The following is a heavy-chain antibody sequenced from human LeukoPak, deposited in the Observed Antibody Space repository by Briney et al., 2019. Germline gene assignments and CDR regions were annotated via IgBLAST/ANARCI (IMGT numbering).Heavy chain of an antibody. J-gene: IGHJ4*02. CDR2: INHSGST. Sequence: SETLSLTCAVYGGSFSGYYWSWIRQPPGKGLEWIGEINHSGSTNYNPSLKSRVTISVDTSKNQFSLKLSSVTAADTAVYYCARHGKGDIFADYRGQGTLVTVSS. V-gene: IGHV4-34*01. CDR3: ARHGKGDIFADY. D-gene: IGHD3-16*02. CDR1: GGSFSGYY.